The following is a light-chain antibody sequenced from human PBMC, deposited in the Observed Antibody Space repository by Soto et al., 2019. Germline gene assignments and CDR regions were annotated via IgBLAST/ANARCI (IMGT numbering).Light chain of an antibody. CDR1: VSEVAGYTY. Sequence: QSVLTQPASVSGSPGQSITISCTGAVSEVAGYTYVSWYQQHPGKGPKVIIYDVSNRPSGVSNRFSGSKSGTTASLTISGHQAEDEADYYCCSFTSIPGLFGGGTKLTVL. J-gene: IGLJ2*01. CDR2: DVS. CDR3: CSFTSIPGL. V-gene: IGLV2-14*03.